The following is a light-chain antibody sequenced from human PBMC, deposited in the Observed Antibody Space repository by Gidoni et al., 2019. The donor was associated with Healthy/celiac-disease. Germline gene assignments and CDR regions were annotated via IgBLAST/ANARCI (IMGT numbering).Light chain of an antibody. CDR1: SSDVGGYNY. Sequence: QSALTQPASVSVSPGRSITISCTGTSSDVGGYNYVSLYQQHPVKAPKLMIYEVSNRPSGVSNRFSGSKSGNTASLTISGLQAEDEADYYCSSYTSSSTLYVFATGTKVTV. CDR2: EVS. V-gene: IGLV2-14*01. J-gene: IGLJ1*01. CDR3: SSYTSSSTLYV.